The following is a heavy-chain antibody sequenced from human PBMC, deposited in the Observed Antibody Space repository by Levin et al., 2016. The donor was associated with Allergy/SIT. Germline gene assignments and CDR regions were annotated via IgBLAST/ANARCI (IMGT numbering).Heavy chain of an antibody. CDR2: MNPNSDT. Sequence: ASVKVSCEASGYTFTSYDINWVRQAPGQGLEWMGWMNPNSDTGYAQKFQGRVTLTRDTSISTAYMELRSLRFEDTAVYYCARYIPGHAFTIWGQGTLVSVSS. V-gene: IGHV1-8*01. CDR1: GYTFTSYD. J-gene: IGHJ3*02. D-gene: IGHD2-2*02. CDR3: ARYIPGHAFTI.